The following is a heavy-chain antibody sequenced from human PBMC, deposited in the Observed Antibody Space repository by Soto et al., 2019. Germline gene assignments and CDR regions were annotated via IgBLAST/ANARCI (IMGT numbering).Heavy chain of an antibody. J-gene: IGHJ4*02. CDR2: ISGSGGST. CDR3: ASGPANWNHDY. D-gene: IGHD1-20*01. V-gene: IGHV3-23*01. Sequence: EVQLLESGGGLVQPGGSLRLSCAASRFTFSSYAMSWVRQAPGKGLEWVSAISGSGGSTYYANSVKGRFTISRDNSKNTLYLQMNSLRAEDTAVYYCASGPANWNHDYCGQGTLVTVSS. CDR1: RFTFSSYA.